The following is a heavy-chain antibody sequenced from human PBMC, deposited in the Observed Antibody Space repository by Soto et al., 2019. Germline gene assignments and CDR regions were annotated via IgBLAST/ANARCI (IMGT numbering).Heavy chain of an antibody. D-gene: IGHD6-13*01. Sequence: EVHLVESGGGLVQPGGSLRLSCAASGFTFSRYWMHWVRQAPGKGLVWVSRIHGNGIITDYADSVKGRFTISRDNAKTTLYLQMSSLRAEDPAIYYCAREGMGMSLSKPWGQGTLVAVSS. V-gene: IGHV3-74*01. CDR1: GFTFSRYW. J-gene: IGHJ5*02. CDR2: IHGNGIIT. CDR3: AREGMGMSLSKP.